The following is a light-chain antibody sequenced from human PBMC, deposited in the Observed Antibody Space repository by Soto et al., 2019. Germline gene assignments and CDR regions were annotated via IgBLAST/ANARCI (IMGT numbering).Light chain of an antibody. V-gene: IGKV1-39*01. CDR2: SAS. CDR1: QSISSY. CDR3: LQDYNYPLT. Sequence: DIQMTQSPSSLSTSVGERVTITCRASQSISSYLNWYQQKPGKAPKLLICSASSLQSGVPSRFSGSGSGTDFTLTISSLQPEDFATYYCLQDYNYPLTFGGGTKVDI. J-gene: IGKJ4*01.